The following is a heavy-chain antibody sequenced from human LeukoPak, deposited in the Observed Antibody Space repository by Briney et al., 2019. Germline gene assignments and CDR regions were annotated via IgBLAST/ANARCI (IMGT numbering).Heavy chain of an antibody. D-gene: IGHD2-8*02. Sequence: PGGSLRLSYAASGFTVSNYYMTWVRQAPGKGLEWVSVIYIDENDGKTYYAASVKGRFTISRDNSKNTLYLQMDSLRVEDTAVYYCARAPPGSSGGYFDYWGQGALVAVSS. CDR3: ARAPPGSSGGYFDY. CDR2: IYIDENDGKT. CDR1: GFTVSNYY. J-gene: IGHJ4*02. V-gene: IGHV3-53*01.